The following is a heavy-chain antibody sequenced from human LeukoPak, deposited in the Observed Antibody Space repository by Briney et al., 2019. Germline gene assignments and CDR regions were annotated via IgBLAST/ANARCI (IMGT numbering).Heavy chain of an antibody. J-gene: IGHJ4*02. CDR3: ARERDYYDSSGYY. Sequence: SETLSLTCTVSGGSIRRSTYYWGWIRQPPGKGLEWIGYIYYSGSTYYNPSLKSRVTISVDTSKNQFSLKLSSVTAADTAVYYCARERDYYDSSGYYWGQGTLVTVSS. CDR1: GGSIRRSTYY. CDR2: IYYSGST. D-gene: IGHD3-22*01. V-gene: IGHV4-31*03.